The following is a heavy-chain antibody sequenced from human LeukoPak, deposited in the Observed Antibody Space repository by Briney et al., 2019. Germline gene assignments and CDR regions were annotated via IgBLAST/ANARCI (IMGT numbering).Heavy chain of an antibody. CDR3: ARDRYYDFWSGYLYSYYYYYYMDV. V-gene: IGHV1-2*02. CDR2: IIPNTGGT. CDR1: GYTITDYY. J-gene: IGHJ6*03. D-gene: IGHD3-3*01. Sequence: ASVKVSCKASGYTITDYYLHWVRQAPGQGLEWMGWIIPNTGGTNYAQKFQGRVTMTRDTSISTAYMELSRLRSDDTAVYYCARDRYYDFWSGYLYSYYYYYYMDVWGKGTTVTVSS.